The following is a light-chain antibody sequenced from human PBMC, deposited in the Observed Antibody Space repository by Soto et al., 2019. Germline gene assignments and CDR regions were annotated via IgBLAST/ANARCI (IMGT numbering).Light chain of an antibody. CDR1: QYVGTR. Sequence: EIVLTQSPATLSSPPPETATLSCRASQYVGTRLAWYQHKPGQAPRLLIYYTSNRATGIPARFSGSGSGTDFTLTINSLAPEDFAIYYCHQRQSWPRTFGQGTKVDI. CDR2: YTS. J-gene: IGKJ1*01. V-gene: IGKV3-11*01. CDR3: HQRQSWPRT.